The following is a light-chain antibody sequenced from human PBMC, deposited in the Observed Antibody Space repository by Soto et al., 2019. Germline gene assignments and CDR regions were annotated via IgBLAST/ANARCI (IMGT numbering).Light chain of an antibody. CDR3: ASWDDSLNGRFV. CDR2: TNN. Sequence: QSVLTQPPSASGTPGQRVTISCSGSSSNIGSYPVNWYQHLPGAAPRLLMYTNNQRPSGVPDRFSGSKSGTSASLAISGLQTEDEANYYCASWDDSLNGRFVFGTGTQLTVL. V-gene: IGLV1-44*01. CDR1: SSNIGSYP. J-gene: IGLJ1*01.